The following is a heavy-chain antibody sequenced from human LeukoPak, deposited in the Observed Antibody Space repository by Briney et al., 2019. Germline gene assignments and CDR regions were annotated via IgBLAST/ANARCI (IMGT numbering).Heavy chain of an antibody. V-gene: IGHV3-30*18. CDR2: ISYDGSNK. J-gene: IGHJ2*01. D-gene: IGHD2-21*01. Sequence: GRSLRLSCAASGFTFSSYGMHWVRQAPGKGLEWVAVISYDGSNKYYADSVKGRFTISRDNSKNTLYLQMNSLRAEDTAVYYCAKDLFLWYFDLWGRGTLVTVSS. CDR3: AKDLFLWYFDL. CDR1: GFTFSSYG.